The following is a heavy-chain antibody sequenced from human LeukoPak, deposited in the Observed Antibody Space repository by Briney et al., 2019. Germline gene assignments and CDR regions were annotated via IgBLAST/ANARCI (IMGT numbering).Heavy chain of an antibody. D-gene: IGHD3-3*01. J-gene: IGHJ4*02. V-gene: IGHV3-21*01. CDR1: GFTFSSYS. CDR3: ARDYDFTLDY. Sequence: GGSLRLSCAASGFTFSSYSMNWVRQAPGKGLEWVSSISTSSIYIYYADSVKGRFTISRDNAKNSLYLQMNSLRAEDTAVYYCARDYDFTLDYWGQGTLVTVSS. CDR2: ISTSSIYI.